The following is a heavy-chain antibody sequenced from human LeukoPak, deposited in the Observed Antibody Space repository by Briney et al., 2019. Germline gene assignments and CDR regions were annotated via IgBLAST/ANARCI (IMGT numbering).Heavy chain of an antibody. J-gene: IGHJ4*02. CDR3: ARGLEHSSSSFCRD. D-gene: IGHD6-13*01. CDR2: ISYDGSNK. CDR1: GFTFSSYA. V-gene: IGHV3-30-3*01. Sequence: PGRSLRLSCAASGFTFSSYAMHWVRQAPGKGLEWVAVISYDGSNKYYADSVKGRFTISRDNSKNTLYLQMNSLRAEDTAVYYCARGLEHSSSSFCRDWGQGTLVTVSS.